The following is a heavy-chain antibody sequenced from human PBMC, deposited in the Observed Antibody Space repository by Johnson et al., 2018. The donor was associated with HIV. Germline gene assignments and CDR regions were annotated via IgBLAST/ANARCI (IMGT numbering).Heavy chain of an antibody. J-gene: IGHJ3*02. V-gene: IGHV3-9*01. CDR2: ISWNSGSI. CDR1: GFTFDDYA. Sequence: QLVESGGGLVQPGGSLRLSCAASGFTFDDYAMHWVRQAPGKGLEWVSGISWNSGSIGYADSVKGRFTISRDNAKNSLYLQMNSLRAGDTAMYYCARARGEGAARTDAFDIWGQGTMVTVSS. CDR3: ARARGEGAARTDAFDI. D-gene: IGHD6-6*01.